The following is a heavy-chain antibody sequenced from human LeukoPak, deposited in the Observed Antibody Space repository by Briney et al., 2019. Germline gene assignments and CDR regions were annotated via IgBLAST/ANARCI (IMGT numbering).Heavy chain of an antibody. V-gene: IGHV4-34*01. D-gene: IGHD6-13*01. CDR3: ARGSGIAKD. Sequence: SETLSLTCAVYGGPFSGYYWSWIRQPPGKGLEWIGEINHSGSTNYNPSLKSRVTISVDTSKNQFSLKLSSVTAADTAVYYCARGSGIAKDWGQGTLVTVSS. J-gene: IGHJ4*02. CDR1: GGPFSGYY. CDR2: INHSGST.